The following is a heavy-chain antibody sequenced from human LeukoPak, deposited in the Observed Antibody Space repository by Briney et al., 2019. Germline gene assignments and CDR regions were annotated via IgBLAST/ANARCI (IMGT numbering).Heavy chain of an antibody. Sequence: ASVKASCKASGYTFTNYYMHWVRQAPGQGLEWMGIINPSGGSTSYAQKFQGRVTMTRDTSTTTVYMELSSLRSEDTAVYSCARDRTGYYYDSSGYYFDAFDIWGQGTMVTVSS. CDR1: GYTFTNYY. J-gene: IGHJ3*02. CDR2: INPSGGST. D-gene: IGHD3-22*01. CDR3: ARDRTGYYYDSSGYYFDAFDI. V-gene: IGHV1-46*03.